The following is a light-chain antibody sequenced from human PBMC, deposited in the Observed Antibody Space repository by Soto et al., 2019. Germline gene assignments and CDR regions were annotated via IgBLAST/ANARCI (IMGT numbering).Light chain of an antibody. CDR3: SSYTSSSTLVV. V-gene: IGLV2-14*01. J-gene: IGLJ2*01. CDR2: DVS. CDR1: SSDVGGYNY. Sequence: QSALTQPASVSGSPGQSITISCTGTSSDVGGYNYVSWYQQRPGKAPKLMIYDVSNRPSGVSNRFSGSNSGNTASLTISGLQAEDEADYYCSSYTSSSTLVVFGGGTKLTVL.